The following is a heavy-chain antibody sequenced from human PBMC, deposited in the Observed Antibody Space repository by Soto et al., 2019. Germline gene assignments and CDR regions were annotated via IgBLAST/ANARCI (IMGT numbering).Heavy chain of an antibody. V-gene: IGHV3-23*01. D-gene: IGHD3-22*01. Sequence: GGSLRLSCAASGFTFSSYAMSWVRQAPGKGLEWVSAISGSGGSTYYADSVKGRFTISRDNSKNTLYLQMNSLRAEDTAVYYCAKGNPSYYDSSGYPGPYYYGMDVWGQGTTVTVSS. CDR1: GFTFSSYA. CDR2: ISGSGGST. CDR3: AKGNPSYYDSSGYPGPYYYGMDV. J-gene: IGHJ6*02.